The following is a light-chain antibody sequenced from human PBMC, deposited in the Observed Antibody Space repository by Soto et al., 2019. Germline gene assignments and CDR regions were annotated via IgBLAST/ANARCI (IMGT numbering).Light chain of an antibody. V-gene: IGLV1-44*01. J-gene: IGLJ3*02. CDR1: RASIGSNT. CDR2: NNN. Sequence: QSVLTQPPSASGTPGQRVTISCSGSRASIGSNTVTWYQHLPGAAPKLLVYNNNQRPSGVPDRFSGSKSDTSASLAISGLQFEDEAVYYCAAWDDGLSGLVFGGGTKLTVL. CDR3: AAWDDGLSGLV.